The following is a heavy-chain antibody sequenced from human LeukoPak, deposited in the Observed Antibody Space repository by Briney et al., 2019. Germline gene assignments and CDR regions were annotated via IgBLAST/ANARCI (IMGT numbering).Heavy chain of an antibody. J-gene: IGHJ4*02. Sequence: SETLSLTCTVSGGSISSYYWSWIRQPPGKGLEWIGYIYTSGSTNYNPSLKSRVTISVDTSKNQFSLKLSSVTAGDTAVYYCARLDYGGTVDYWGQGTLVTVSS. CDR3: ARLDYGGTVDY. D-gene: IGHD2-21*01. CDR1: GGSISSYY. CDR2: IYTSGST. V-gene: IGHV4-4*09.